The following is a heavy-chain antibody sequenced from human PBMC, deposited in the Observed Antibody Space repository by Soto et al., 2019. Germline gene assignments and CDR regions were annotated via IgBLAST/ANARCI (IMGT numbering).Heavy chain of an antibody. Sequence: GASVKVSCKASGGTFSSYAISWVRQAPGRGLEWMGGIIPIFGTANYAQKFQGRVTITADESTSTAYMELSSLRSEDTAVYYCASRSIVGATLVFYFDYWGQGTLVTVSS. CDR3: ASRSIVGATLVFYFDY. CDR1: GGTFSSYA. J-gene: IGHJ4*02. CDR2: IIPIFGTA. V-gene: IGHV1-69*13. D-gene: IGHD1-26*01.